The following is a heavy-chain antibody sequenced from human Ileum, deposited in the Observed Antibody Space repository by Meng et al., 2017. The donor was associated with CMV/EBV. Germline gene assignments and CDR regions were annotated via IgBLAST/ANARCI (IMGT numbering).Heavy chain of an antibody. CDR1: GYSFTSYW. CDR3: ARHTFIGGGPSYETSGPDS. V-gene: IGHV5-51*01. J-gene: IGHJ4*02. D-gene: IGHD3-22*01. CDR2: IYPGDSDT. Sequence: GESLKISCKGSGYSFTSYWSGWVRQMPGKGLQWMGLIYPGDSDTRYSPSFEGQVTISADKSSSTAYMQWSNLKASDKAMYYCARHTFIGGGPSYETSGPDSWGQGTLVTVSS.